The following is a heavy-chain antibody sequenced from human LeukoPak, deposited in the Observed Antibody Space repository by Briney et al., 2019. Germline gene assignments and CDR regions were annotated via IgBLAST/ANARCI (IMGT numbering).Heavy chain of an antibody. D-gene: IGHD1-26*01. CDR3: VRGGATGGRFEN. J-gene: IGHJ4*02. Sequence: GGSLRLSCAASGFAFNVQTMSWVRQAPGKGLDWVTRMKEDGSEIYYVDSVKGRFTISRDNPKNSLYLQMNSLRAEDTAVYYCVRGGATGGRFENWGQGILVTVSS. CDR1: GFAFNVQT. V-gene: IGHV3-7*01. CDR2: MKEDGSEI.